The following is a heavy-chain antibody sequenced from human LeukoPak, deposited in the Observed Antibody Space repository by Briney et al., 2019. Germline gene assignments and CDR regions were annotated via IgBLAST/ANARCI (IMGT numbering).Heavy chain of an antibody. CDR3: ARVWASDTAMVQEDWFDP. Sequence: SETLSLTCAVYGGSFSGYYWSWIRQPPGKGLEWIGELNHSGSTNYNPSLKSRVTISVDTSKNQFSLKLSSVTAADTAVYYCARVWASDTAMVQEDWFDPWGQGTLVTVSS. CDR2: LNHSGST. J-gene: IGHJ5*02. D-gene: IGHD5-18*01. CDR1: GGSFSGYY. V-gene: IGHV4-34*09.